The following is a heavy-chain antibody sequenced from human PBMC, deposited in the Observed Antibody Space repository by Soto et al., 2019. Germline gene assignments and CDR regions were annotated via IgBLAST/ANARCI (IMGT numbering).Heavy chain of an antibody. CDR3: AREGSATTPGWFDP. CDR2: VYHSGTT. D-gene: IGHD1-7*01. CDR1: GGSIISVGFS. V-gene: IGHV4-31*03. Sequence: SETLSLTCTVSGGSIISVGFSWSWIRHHPGKGLEWIGYVYHSGTTYYNPSLESRATISVDTSKNQFSLKLSSVTAADTAVYYCAREGSATTPGWFDPWGQGIQVTVAS. J-gene: IGHJ5*02.